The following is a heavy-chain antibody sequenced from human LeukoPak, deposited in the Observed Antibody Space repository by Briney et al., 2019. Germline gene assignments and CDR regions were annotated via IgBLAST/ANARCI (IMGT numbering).Heavy chain of an antibody. V-gene: IGHV4-39*07. J-gene: IGHJ4*02. CDR2: IYYSGST. CDR3: ARAVVVAANDY. CDR1: GGSISSSSYY. D-gene: IGHD2-15*01. Sequence: SETLSLTRTVSGGSISSSSYYWGWIRQPPGKGLEWIGSIYYSGSTYYNPSLKSRVTISVDTSKNQFSLKLSSVTAADTAVYYCARAVVVAANDYWGQGTLVTVSS.